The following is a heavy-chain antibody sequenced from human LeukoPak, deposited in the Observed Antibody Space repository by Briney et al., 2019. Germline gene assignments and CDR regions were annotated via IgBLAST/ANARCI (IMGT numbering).Heavy chain of an antibody. V-gene: IGHV3-21*01. CDR3: ARLFGSGSYWLDS. CDR2: INIDSRYI. CDR1: GFTFSAYS. D-gene: IGHD3-10*01. Sequence: GGSLRLSRAASGFTFSAYSMNWVRQAPGKGLEWVSSINIDSRYIYYADSVKGRFTISRDNAKNSLYLQMNSLKAEDTAVYYCARLFGSGSYWLDSWGQGTPVTVSS. J-gene: IGHJ4*02.